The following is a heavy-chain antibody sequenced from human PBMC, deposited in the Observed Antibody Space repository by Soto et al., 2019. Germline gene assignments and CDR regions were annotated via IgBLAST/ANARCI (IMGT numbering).Heavy chain of an antibody. V-gene: IGHV4-39*01. CDR2: IYYSGST. CDR1: GGSISSSSYY. D-gene: IGHD1-26*01. CDR3: AKAMGATRGTYYYYYGMDV. Sequence: SETLSLTCTVSGGSISSSSYYWGWIRQPPGKGLEWIGSIYYSGSTYYNPSLKSRVTISVDTSKNQFSLKLSSVTAAGTAVYYCAKAMGATRGTYYYYYGMDVWGQGTTVTVSS. J-gene: IGHJ6*02.